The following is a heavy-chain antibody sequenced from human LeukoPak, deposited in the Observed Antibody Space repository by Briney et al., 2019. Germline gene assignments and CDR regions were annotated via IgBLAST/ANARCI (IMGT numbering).Heavy chain of an antibody. J-gene: IGHJ4*02. D-gene: IGHD1-26*01. CDR3: AKDRAWGAFDY. Sequence: PGGSLRLSCAASGFTFSSYSKNWVRQAPGKGLEWVSYISSSSSTIYYADSVKGRFTISRDNSKNTLYLQMNSLRAEDTAIYYCAKDRAWGAFDYWGQGTLVTVSS. CDR1: GFTFSSYS. CDR2: ISSSSSTI. V-gene: IGHV3-48*01.